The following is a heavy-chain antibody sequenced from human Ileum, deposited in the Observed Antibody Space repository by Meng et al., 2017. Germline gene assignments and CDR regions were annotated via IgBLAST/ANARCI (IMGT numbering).Heavy chain of an antibody. J-gene: IGHJ4*02. CDR1: GFSFSSYA. D-gene: IGHD2-2*01. CDR2: LTNNGGSA. V-gene: IGHV3-23*01. Sequence: GGSLRLSCAASGFSFSSYAISWVRQAPGKGLEWVSTLTNNGGSAYYADSVKGRFTISRDNSKSTLYLQMSSLGADDTAVNYCAKRSGYCGTIRCWYFDSWGQGTLVTVSS. CDR3: AKRSGYCGTIRCWYFDS.